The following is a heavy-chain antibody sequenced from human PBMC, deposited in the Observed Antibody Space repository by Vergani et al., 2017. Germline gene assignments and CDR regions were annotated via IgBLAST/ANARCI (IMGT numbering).Heavy chain of an antibody. D-gene: IGHD4-17*01. CDR1: GGSISSGGYY. Sequence: QVQLQESGPGLVKPSQTLSLTCTVSGGSISSGGYYWSWIRQHPGKGLEWIGYIYYSGSTYYNPSLKSRVTISVDTSKNQFSLKLSSVTAADTAVYYCAXGAQSWWHDYGDRTRFNWFDPWGQGTLVTVSS. CDR2: IYYSGST. V-gene: IGHV4-31*03. CDR3: AXGAQSWWHDYGDRTRFNWFDP. J-gene: IGHJ5*02.